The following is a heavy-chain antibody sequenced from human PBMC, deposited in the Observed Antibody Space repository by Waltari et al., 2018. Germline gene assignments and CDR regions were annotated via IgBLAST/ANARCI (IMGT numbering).Heavy chain of an antibody. Sequence: VHLVQSGAEVPKPGSSVKVSCKASGHTFGRFAIAWVRQAPGQGLEWMGGLIPIFGTTNYAQEFQGRLTITADESANTVYMELGSLRPDDTAVYFCARRQIGGPLDPWGQGTLVTVSS. D-gene: IGHD1-1*01. CDR2: LIPIFGTT. V-gene: IGHV1-69*12. CDR1: GHTFGRFA. CDR3: ARRQIGGPLDP. J-gene: IGHJ5*01.